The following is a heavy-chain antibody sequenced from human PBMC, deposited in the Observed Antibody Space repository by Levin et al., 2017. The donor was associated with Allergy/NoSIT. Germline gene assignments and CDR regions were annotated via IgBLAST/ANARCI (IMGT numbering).Heavy chain of an antibody. D-gene: IGHD1-1*01. CDR2: IYYSGST. Sequence: NTSETLSLTCTVSGGSISSYYWSWIRQPPGKGLEWIGYIYYSGSTDYNPSLKSRVTISVHTSKNQFSLKLSSVTAADTAVYYCARGRYNWNDRAFDYWGQGTLVTVSS. V-gene: IGHV4-59*01. CDR3: ARGRYNWNDRAFDY. J-gene: IGHJ4*02. CDR1: GGSISSYY.